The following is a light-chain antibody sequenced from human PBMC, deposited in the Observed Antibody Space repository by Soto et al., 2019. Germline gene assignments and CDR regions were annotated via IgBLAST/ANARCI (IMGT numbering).Light chain of an antibody. J-gene: IGLJ2*01. CDR2: GNN. V-gene: IGLV1-44*01. CDR1: SSNIGSNT. Sequence: QSALTQPPSASGTPGQRVTISCSGSSSNIGSNTVDWYQQLPGTAPKLLIYGNNQRPSGVPDRFSGSKSGTSASLAISGLQSEDEADYYCAAWDDSLNVVFGGGTKVTVL. CDR3: AAWDDSLNVV.